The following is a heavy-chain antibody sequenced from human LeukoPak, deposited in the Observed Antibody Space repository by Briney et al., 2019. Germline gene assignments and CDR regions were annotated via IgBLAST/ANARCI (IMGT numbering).Heavy chain of an antibody. Sequence: PGGSLRLSCAASGFTFSTYGMHWVRQAPGKGLEWMTFIQAGGDEKYYAESVKGRFTVSRDNSKNTLYLQMNSLRAEDTAVYYCARDTPGYGGDDFDYWGQRAIVTVSS. CDR2: IQAGGDEK. V-gene: IGHV3-30*02. J-gene: IGHJ4*02. D-gene: IGHD4-23*01. CDR3: ARDTPGYGGDDFDY. CDR1: GFTFSTYG.